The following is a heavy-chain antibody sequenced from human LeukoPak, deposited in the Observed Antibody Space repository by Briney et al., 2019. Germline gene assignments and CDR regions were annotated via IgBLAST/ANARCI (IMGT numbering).Heavy chain of an antibody. CDR3: ARVHSSSWYYFDY. CDR2: IYYSGST. Sequence: SETLSLTCTVSGGSISSYYWSWIRQPPGKGLEWIGYIYYSGSTNYNPSLKSRVTISVDTSKNLFSLKLSSVTAADTAVYYCARVHSSSWYYFDYWGQGTLVTVSS. D-gene: IGHD6-13*01. J-gene: IGHJ4*02. CDR1: GGSISSYY. V-gene: IGHV4-59*01.